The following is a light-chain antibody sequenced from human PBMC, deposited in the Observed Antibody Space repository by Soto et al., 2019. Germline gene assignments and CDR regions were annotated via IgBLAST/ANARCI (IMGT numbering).Light chain of an antibody. CDR2: DPS. Sequence: DIQMTQSPSTLSASVGDRVTITCRASQIISSWLAWYQQKPGKAPKLLIYDPSSLESGVPSRFSGSGSGTEFTLTISSLQPDDFATYYCQQYNSYSTFGQGTKLEIK. J-gene: IGKJ2*01. CDR3: QQYNSYST. V-gene: IGKV1-5*01. CDR1: QIISSW.